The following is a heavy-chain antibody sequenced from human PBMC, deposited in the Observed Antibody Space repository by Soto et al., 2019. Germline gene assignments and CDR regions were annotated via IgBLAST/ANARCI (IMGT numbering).Heavy chain of an antibody. J-gene: IGHJ4*02. CDR1: GFNFSSYA. Sequence: EVQLLESGGGLVQPGGSLRLSCAASGFNFSSYAMRWVRQAPGKGLEWVSAISGSGGSTYYADSVKGRFTISRDNSKNTLYLQMNSLRAEDTAVYYCARRGSGSYYDYWGQGTLVTVSS. CDR3: ARRGSGSYYDY. V-gene: IGHV3-23*01. CDR2: ISGSGGST. D-gene: IGHD1-26*01.